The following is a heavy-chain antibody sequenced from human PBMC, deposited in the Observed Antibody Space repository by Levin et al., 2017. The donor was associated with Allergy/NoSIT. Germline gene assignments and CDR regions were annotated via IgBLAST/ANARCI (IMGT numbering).Heavy chain of an antibody. D-gene: IGHD3-16*01. Sequence: HGESLKISCKGSGYIFAGHWVAWVRQLPGKGLEWMGVIFPRDSDTRYSPSFQGQVTISVDESISTAYLKWSSLKASDTGMYYCVRDITTSSHYYERKAFDFWGQGTLVTVSS. CDR2: IFPRDSDT. CDR3: VRDITTSSHYYERKAFDF. V-gene: IGHV5-51*01. CDR1: GYIFAGHW. J-gene: IGHJ4*02.